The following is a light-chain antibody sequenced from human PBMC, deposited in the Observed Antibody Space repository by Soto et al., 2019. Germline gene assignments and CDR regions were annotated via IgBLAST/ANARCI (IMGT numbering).Light chain of an antibody. Sequence: EIVLTQSPGTLSLSPGERATLSCRASQSVSSGYLAGYQQKPGHAPRLLIYGASSSATGIPDGFSGSRSGTDFTLTISRREPEDVAVYYCQQYRSSPRYTFGQGTKVEIK. CDR3: QQYRSSPRYT. CDR2: GAS. V-gene: IGKV3-20*01. J-gene: IGKJ2*01. CDR1: QSVSSGY.